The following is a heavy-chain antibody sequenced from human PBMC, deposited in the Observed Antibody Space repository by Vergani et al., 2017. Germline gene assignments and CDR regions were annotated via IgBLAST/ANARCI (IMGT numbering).Heavy chain of an antibody. CDR3: AREGERTTGTTSRGMDV. CDR2: INPSGGST. D-gene: IGHD1-1*01. Sequence: QVQLVQSGAEVKKPGASVKVSCKASGYTFTSYYMHWVRQAPGQGLEWMGIINPSGGSTSYAQKFQGRVTMTRDTSTSTVYMELSSLRSEDTAVYYCAREGERTTGTTSRGMDVWGQGTTVTVSS. J-gene: IGHJ6*02. CDR1: GYTFTSYY. V-gene: IGHV1-46*01.